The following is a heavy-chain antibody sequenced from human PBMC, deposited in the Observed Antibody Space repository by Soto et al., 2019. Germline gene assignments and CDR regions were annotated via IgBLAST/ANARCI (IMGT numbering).Heavy chain of an antibody. CDR1: GYTFTGYY. V-gene: IGHV1-2*02. Sequence: ASVKVSCKASGYTFTGYYMHWVRQAPGQGLEWMGWINAYSGGTNYAQKLQGRVTMTRDTSTSTAYMELRRLRSDDTAVYYCATIRAGTVDFWGQGILVTVSS. CDR3: ATIRAGTVDF. CDR2: INAYSGGT. D-gene: IGHD6-13*01. J-gene: IGHJ4*02.